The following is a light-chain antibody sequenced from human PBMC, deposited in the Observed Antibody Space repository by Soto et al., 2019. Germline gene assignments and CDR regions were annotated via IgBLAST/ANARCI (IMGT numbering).Light chain of an antibody. Sequence: IQMTQSPSSLSASVGDRVTITCRASLPISNYLAWYQQKPGKIPNLLIYSASTLQSGVPSRFSGSGSGTDFTLTISSLQPEDFATYFCLQDHTSPLTFGQGTKVEIK. CDR3: LQDHTSPLT. V-gene: IGKV1-6*01. CDR2: SAS. J-gene: IGKJ1*01. CDR1: LPISNY.